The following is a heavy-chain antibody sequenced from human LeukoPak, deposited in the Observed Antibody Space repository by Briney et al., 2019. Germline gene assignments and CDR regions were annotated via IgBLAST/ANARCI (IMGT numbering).Heavy chain of an antibody. CDR3: AKGGRGTVTTY. CDR2: ISGSGGST. D-gene: IGHD4-17*01. J-gene: IGHJ4*02. CDR1: GFTFSSYA. Sequence: GGSLRLSCAASGFTFSSYAMSWVRQAPGKGLEWVSAISGSGGSTYYADSVKGRFTISRDNTKNTLYLQMNSLRAEDTAVYYCAKGGRGTVTTYWGQGTLVTVSS. V-gene: IGHV3-23*01.